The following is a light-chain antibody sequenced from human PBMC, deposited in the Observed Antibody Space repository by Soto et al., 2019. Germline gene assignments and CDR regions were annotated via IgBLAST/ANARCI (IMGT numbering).Light chain of an antibody. CDR1: QSVSSATY. Sequence: EIVLTQSPGTLSLSPGERATLSCRASQSVSSATYLAWYQQKPGQAPRLLIYGASSRAAGIPDRFSGSGSGTDFTLTISRLEPEEFAVYYCQQDGDSPLTFGGGTKVE. CDR2: GAS. CDR3: QQDGDSPLT. V-gene: IGKV3-20*01. J-gene: IGKJ4*01.